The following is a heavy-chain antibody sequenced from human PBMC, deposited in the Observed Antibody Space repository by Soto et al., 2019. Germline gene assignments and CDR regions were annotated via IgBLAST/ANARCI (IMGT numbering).Heavy chain of an antibody. CDR3: ASIGSSGWYLHY. Sequence: QVQLVQSGAEVKKPGASVKVSCKASGYTFTSYGISWVRQAPGQGLEWMGWISAYNGNTNYAQKVQGRVTISTDTSTSAADMELRSLRSDDTAVYYCASIGSSGWYLHYWGQGTLVTVPS. CDR1: GYTFTSYG. V-gene: IGHV1-18*01. J-gene: IGHJ4*02. D-gene: IGHD6-19*01. CDR2: ISAYNGNT.